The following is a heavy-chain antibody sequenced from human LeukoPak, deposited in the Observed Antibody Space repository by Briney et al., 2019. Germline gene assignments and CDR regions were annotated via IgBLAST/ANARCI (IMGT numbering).Heavy chain of an antibody. D-gene: IGHD5-12*01. Sequence: GGSLRLSCAASGFTFSSYAMHWVRQAPGKGLEWVAVISYDGSNKYYADFVKGRFTISRDNSKSTLSLQMNGLIPEDTAVYYCAKSVASDAYWGQGTLVTVSS. CDR1: GFTFSSYA. V-gene: IGHV3-30*18. J-gene: IGHJ4*02. CDR3: AKSVASDAY. CDR2: ISYDGSNK.